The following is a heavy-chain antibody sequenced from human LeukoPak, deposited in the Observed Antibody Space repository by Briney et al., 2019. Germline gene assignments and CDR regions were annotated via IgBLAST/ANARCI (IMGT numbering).Heavy chain of an antibody. CDR2: ISSSSSYI. D-gene: IGHD3-10*01. CDR1: GFTFSSYS. V-gene: IGHV3-21*01. Sequence: GGSLRLSCAASGFTFSSYSMNWVRQAPGKGLEWVSSISSSSSYIYYADSVKGRFTISRDNAKNSLYLQMNSLRAEDTAVYYCARRMSVSYDAFDLWGRGTPVTVSS. CDR3: ARRMSVSYDAFDL. J-gene: IGHJ3*01.